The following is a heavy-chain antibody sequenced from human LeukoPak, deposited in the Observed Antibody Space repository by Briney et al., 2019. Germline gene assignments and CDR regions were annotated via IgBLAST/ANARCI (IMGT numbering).Heavy chain of an antibody. CDR3: ARAELDFWSGYPNWFDP. J-gene: IGHJ5*02. Sequence: ASVKVSCKASGGTFSSYAISWVRQAPGQGLEWMGRIIPILGIANYAQKFQGRVTITADRSTSTAYMELSSLRSEDTAVCYCARAELDFWSGYPNWFDPWGQGTLVTVSS. CDR1: GGTFSSYA. CDR2: IIPILGIA. D-gene: IGHD3-3*01. V-gene: IGHV1-69*04.